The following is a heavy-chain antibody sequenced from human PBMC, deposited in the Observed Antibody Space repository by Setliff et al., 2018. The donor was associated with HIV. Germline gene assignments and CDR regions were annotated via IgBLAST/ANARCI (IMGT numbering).Heavy chain of an antibody. J-gene: IGHJ6*03. V-gene: IGHV1-18*01. Sequence: ASVKVSCKASGYTFTSYGISWVRQAPGQGLEWMGWISAYNGNTHDAQRLQGRVTMTTDTSTRTAYMELSSLRSDDTAVYYCARQFLDWSNDYYSRYYMDVWGKGTRVTVSS. CDR1: GYTFTSYG. CDR2: ISAYNGNT. CDR3: ARQFLDWSNDYYSRYYMDV. D-gene: IGHD3-3*01.